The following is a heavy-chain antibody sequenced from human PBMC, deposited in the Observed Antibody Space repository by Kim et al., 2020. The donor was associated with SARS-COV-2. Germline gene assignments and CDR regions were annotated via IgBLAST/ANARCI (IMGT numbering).Heavy chain of an antibody. Sequence: AQKFQGRVTMTRNTSISTAYMELSSLRSEDTAVYYCARGLRDTATYYFDYWGQGTLVTVSS. CDR3: ARGLRDTATYYFDY. D-gene: IGHD5-18*01. J-gene: IGHJ4*02. V-gene: IGHV1-8*01.